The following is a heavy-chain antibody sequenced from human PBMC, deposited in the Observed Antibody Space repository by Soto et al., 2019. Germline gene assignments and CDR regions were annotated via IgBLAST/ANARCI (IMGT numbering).Heavy chain of an antibody. CDR2: ISSDSRYI. CDR1: GFTLSNYA. D-gene: IGHD2-15*01. CDR3: ARIKLVDFFFIIVDVYDMDV. V-gene: IGHV3-48*02. J-gene: IGHJ6*02. Sequence: EVQLVESGGGLVQPGGSLRLSCAASGFTLSNYAVNWVRQAPGKGLEWVSYISSDSRYIYHGDSVKGRFTISRDNARNSVYLQMNSLRDEDTAVYYCARIKLVDFFFIIVDVYDMDVWGQGTPVTVSS.